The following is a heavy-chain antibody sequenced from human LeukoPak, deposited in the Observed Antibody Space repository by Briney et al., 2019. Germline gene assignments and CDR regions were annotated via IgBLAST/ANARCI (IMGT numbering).Heavy chain of an antibody. Sequence: GWSLRLSCACSGFTFSSYAMRWVRQDPAKGLDWVSAISGSGGSTYYADSVEGRFTISRDNSKNTLYLQMNSLKAEDTAVYSCAKLLPSSYFDYWGQGTLVTVSS. CDR3: AKLLPSSYFDY. V-gene: IGHV3-23*01. CDR2: ISGSGGST. D-gene: IGHD3-22*01. J-gene: IGHJ4*02. CDR1: GFTFSSYA.